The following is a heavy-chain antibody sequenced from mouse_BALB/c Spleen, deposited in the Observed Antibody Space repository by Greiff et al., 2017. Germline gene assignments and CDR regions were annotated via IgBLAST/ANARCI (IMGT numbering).Heavy chain of an antibody. CDR2: IDPENGNT. CDR1: GFNIKDYY. D-gene: IGHD2-2*01. CDR3: TRGGYDAFAY. J-gene: IGHJ3*01. Sequence: EVQLQQSGAELVRPGALVKLSCKASGFNIKDYYMHWVKQRPEQGLEWIGWIDPENGNTIYDPKFQGKASITADTSSNTAYLQLSSLTSEDTAVYYCTRGGYDAFAYWGQGTLVTVSA. V-gene: IGHV14-1*02.